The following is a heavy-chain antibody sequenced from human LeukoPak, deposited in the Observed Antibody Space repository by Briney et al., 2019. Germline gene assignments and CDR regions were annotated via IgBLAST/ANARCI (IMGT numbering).Heavy chain of an antibody. CDR2: ISGSGGTP. CDR3: AKDPLRYFDWENYFDY. V-gene: IGHV3-23*01. D-gene: IGHD3-9*01. CDR1: GFTFSSYA. J-gene: IGHJ4*02. Sequence: GGSLRLSCAASGFTFSSYAMSWVRQAPGKGLEWVSAISGSGGTPYYADSVKGRFTISRGNSKNTLYLQMNSLRAEDTAVYFCAKDPLRYFDWENYFDYWGQGTLVTVSS.